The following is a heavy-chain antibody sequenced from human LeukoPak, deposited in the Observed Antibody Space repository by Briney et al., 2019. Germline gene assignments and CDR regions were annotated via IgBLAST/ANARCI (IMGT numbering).Heavy chain of an antibody. D-gene: IGHD3-16*02. CDR3: ARENDYVWGSYRSHYFDY. Sequence: GGSLRLSCAASGFTFSSYGMHWVRQAPGKGLEWVAVIWYDGSNKYYADSAKGRFTIPRDNSKNTLYLQMNSLRAEDTAVYYCARENDYVWGSYRSHYFDYWGQGTLVTVSS. CDR1: GFTFSSYG. CDR2: IWYDGSNK. V-gene: IGHV3-33*01. J-gene: IGHJ4*02.